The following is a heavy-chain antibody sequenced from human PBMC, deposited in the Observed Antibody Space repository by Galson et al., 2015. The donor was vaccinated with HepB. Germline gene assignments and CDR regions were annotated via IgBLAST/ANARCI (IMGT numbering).Heavy chain of an antibody. D-gene: IGHD2-8*01. CDR2: ISYDGSNK. CDR3: AKDTGSTGMVYAIYSYYYYGMDV. CDR1: GFTFSSYG. Sequence: SLRLSCAASGFTFSSYGMHWVRQAPGKGLEWVAVISYDGSNKYYADSVKGRFTISRDNSKNTLYLQMNSLRAEDTAVYYCAKDTGSTGMVYAIYSYYYYGMDVWGQGTTITVSS. J-gene: IGHJ6*02. V-gene: IGHV3-30*18.